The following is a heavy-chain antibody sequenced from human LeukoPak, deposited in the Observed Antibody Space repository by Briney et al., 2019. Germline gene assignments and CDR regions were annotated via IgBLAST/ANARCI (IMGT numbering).Heavy chain of an antibody. Sequence: HTGGSLRLSCAASGFTFSSYEMNWVRQAPGKGLEWVSYISSSGSTIYYADSVKGRFTISRDNAKNSLYLQMNSLRAEDTAVYYCASGPYYYDSSAYYPDGYWGQGTLVTVSS. D-gene: IGHD3-22*01. CDR3: ASGPYYYDSSAYYPDGY. CDR2: ISSSGSTI. CDR1: GFTFSSYE. V-gene: IGHV3-48*03. J-gene: IGHJ4*02.